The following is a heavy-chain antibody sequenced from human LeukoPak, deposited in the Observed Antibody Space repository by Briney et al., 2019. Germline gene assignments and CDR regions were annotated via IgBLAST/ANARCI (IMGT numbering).Heavy chain of an antibody. CDR2: ISSSSNVI. V-gene: IGHV3-48*01. CDR3: ARADPIYDFWSGGDF. Sequence: GGSLRLSCVSGGFTFSSFAMNWVRQAPGKGLQWVAYISSSSNVILYADSVKGRFIISRDNAKNLLYLQMDSLRVDDTALYYCARADPIYDFWSGGDFWGQGTLVSVSS. CDR1: GFTFSSFA. D-gene: IGHD3-3*01. J-gene: IGHJ4*02.